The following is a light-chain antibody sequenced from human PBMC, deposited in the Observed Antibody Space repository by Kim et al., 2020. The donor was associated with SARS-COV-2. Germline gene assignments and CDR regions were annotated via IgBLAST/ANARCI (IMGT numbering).Light chain of an antibody. J-gene: IGLJ2*01. V-gene: IGLV2-14*03. CDR1: SSDVGGYNY. Sequence: GQSITVAWTGTSSDVGGYNYVSWYQQHPGKAPKIMIYDVSKRPSGVSNRFSGSKSGNTASLTISGLQAEDEGDYYCSSYTSSSTPLFGGGTKVTVL. CDR3: SSYTSSSTPL. CDR2: DVS.